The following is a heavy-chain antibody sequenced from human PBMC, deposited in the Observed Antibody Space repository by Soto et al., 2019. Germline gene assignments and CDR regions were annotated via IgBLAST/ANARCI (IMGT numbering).Heavy chain of an antibody. D-gene: IGHD6-6*01. J-gene: IGHJ4*02. CDR2: IYYSGST. CDR3: ARRGQLVPRGYFDY. CDR1: GGSISSSSYY. V-gene: IGHV4-39*01. Sequence: NPSETLSLTCTVSGGSISSSSYYWGWIRQPPGKGLEWIGSIYYSGSTYYNPSLKSRVTISVDTSKNQFSLKLSSVTAADTAVYYCARRGQLVPRGYFDYWGQGTLVTVSS.